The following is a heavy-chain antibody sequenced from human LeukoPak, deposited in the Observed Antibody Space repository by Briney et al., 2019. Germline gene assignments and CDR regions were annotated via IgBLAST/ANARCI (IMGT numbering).Heavy chain of an antibody. V-gene: IGHV4-59*01. D-gene: IGHD2-2*01. CDR1: GGSISSYY. J-gene: IGHJ3*02. CDR3: ARVDYGVVVVPAAREAFDI. Sequence: SETLSLTCTVSGGSISSYYWSWIRQPPGKGLEWIGYIYYSGSTNYNPSLKSRVTISVDTSKNQFSLKLSSVTAADTAVYYWARVDYGVVVVPAAREAFDIWGQGTMVTVSS. CDR2: IYYSGST.